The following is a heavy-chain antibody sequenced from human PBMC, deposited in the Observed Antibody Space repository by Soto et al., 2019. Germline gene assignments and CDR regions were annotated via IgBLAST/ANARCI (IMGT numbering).Heavy chain of an antibody. J-gene: IGHJ6*02. CDR2: IYYSGST. CDR1: GGSISSSSYY. D-gene: IGHD2-2*01. Sequence: SETLSLTCTVSGGSISSSSYYGGWIRQPPGKGLEWIGSIYYSGSTYYNPSLKSRVTISVDTSKNQFSLKLSSVTAADTAVYYCGIVLVPAAMPGYYYYYGMDVWGQGTTVTVSS. V-gene: IGHV4-39*01. CDR3: GIVLVPAAMPGYYYYYGMDV.